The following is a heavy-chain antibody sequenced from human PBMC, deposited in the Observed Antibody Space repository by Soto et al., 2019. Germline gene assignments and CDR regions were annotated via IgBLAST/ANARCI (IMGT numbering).Heavy chain of an antibody. CDR2: IWYDGSNK. J-gene: IGHJ4*02. CDR3: ARDGYCSGGSCYSVPVFDY. D-gene: IGHD2-15*01. CDR1: GFTFSSYG. Sequence: PGGSLRLSCAASGFTFSSYGMHWVRQAPGKGLEWVAVIWYDGSNKYYAETVKGRITISRDNSKNKLYLQMNSLRAEDTVVYYCARDGYCSGGSCYSVPVFDYWGQGT. V-gene: IGHV3-33*01.